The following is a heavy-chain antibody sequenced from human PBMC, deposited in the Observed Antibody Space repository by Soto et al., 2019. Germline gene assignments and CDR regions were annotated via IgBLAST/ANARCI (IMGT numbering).Heavy chain of an antibody. J-gene: IGHJ4*02. Sequence: VQLVESGGGLVQPGGSLRLSCAASGFTFSSYSMNWVRQAPGKGLEWVSYISSSSSTIYYADSVKGRFTISRDNAKNSLYLQMNSLRAEDTAVYYCARDRGVVVVPAAIGYCDYWGQGTLVTVSS. CDR3: ARDRGVVVVPAAIGYCDY. CDR1: GFTFSSYS. D-gene: IGHD2-2*02. V-gene: IGHV3-48*01. CDR2: ISSSSSTI.